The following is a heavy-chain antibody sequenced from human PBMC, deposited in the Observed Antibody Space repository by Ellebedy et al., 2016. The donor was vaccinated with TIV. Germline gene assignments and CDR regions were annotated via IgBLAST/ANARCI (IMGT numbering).Heavy chain of an antibody. J-gene: IGHJ1*01. CDR1: GGSVSNTMYY. V-gene: IGHV4-39*01. CDR2: VYSSGLT. D-gene: IGHD2/OR15-2a*01. Sequence: GSLRLXCTVSGGSVSNTMYYWGWIRQPPGKGLEWIGNVYSSGLTYYNPSLESRVTVSADTSKNQFSLQLTSVTAADTAVYYCSRLRWFSSHYFYEDWGQGILVTVSS. CDR3: SRLRWFSSHYFYED.